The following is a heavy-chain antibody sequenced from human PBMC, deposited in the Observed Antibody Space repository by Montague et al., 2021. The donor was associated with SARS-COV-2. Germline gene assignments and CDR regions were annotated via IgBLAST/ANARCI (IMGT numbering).Heavy chain of an antibody. V-gene: IGHV4-39*01. CDR3: ARPLVRGVPEAFDI. CDR1: GGSITRNYY. Sequence: SETLSLTCTVSGGSITRNYYCGWSLQPPGKGLEWVVSIYYSGTTFNNPSLESRVTISVDASKNQFSLNLTSVTAAATAVYYCARPLVRGVPEAFDIWGQGTLVTVSS. J-gene: IGHJ3*02. D-gene: IGHD3-10*01. CDR2: IYYSGTT.